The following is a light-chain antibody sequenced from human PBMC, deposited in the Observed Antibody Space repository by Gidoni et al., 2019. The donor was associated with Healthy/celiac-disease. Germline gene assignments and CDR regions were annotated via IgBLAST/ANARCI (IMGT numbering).Light chain of an antibody. CDR2: AAS. V-gene: IGKV1-39*01. J-gene: IGKJ4*01. CDR1: QSISSF. CDR3: QQSYSTPPLT. Sequence: DIQMTQSPPSLSASVGDRVTITCRASQSISSFLNWYQQKPGKAPKLLIYAASSLQSGVPSRFSGSGSGTEFTLTITSLQPEDFATYYCQQSYSTPPLTFGGGTKVEIK.